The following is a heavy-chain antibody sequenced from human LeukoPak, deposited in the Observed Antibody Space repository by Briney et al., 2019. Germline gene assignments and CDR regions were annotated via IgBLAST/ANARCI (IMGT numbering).Heavy chain of an antibody. CDR2: IGASGEST. CDR1: GFTFSVAA. J-gene: IGHJ3*01. D-gene: IGHD5-24*01. Sequence: GGSLTLSCSPSGFTFSVAAMTWVRHAPGKGLEWVSLIGASGESTYYADSVKGRFTTSRDNSKNTLSLQMNSLRVEDTAMYFCAKDIQFSTWGLGTMVTVSS. CDR3: AKDIQFST. V-gene: IGHV3-23*01.